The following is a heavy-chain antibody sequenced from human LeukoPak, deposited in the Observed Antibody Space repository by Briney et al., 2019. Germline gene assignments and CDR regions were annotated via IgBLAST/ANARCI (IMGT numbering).Heavy chain of an antibody. Sequence: PSETLSLTCTVSGGSISSSSYYRGWIRQPPGKGLEWIGNIYYTGSTDYNPSLRSRVTISVDTSKNQFSLKLTSVTAADTAVYYCARRRYCTGGSCYYFDYWGQGTLVTVSS. CDR2: IYYTGST. CDR3: ARRRYCTGGSCYYFDY. J-gene: IGHJ4*02. CDR1: GGSISSSSYY. D-gene: IGHD2-15*01. V-gene: IGHV4-39*01.